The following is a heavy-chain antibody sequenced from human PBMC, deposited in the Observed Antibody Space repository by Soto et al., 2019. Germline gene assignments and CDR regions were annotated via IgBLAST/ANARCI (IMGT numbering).Heavy chain of an antibody. V-gene: IGHV4-31*03. J-gene: IGHJ5*02. CDR2: IDYSGST. D-gene: IGHD3-22*01. CDR1: GVSISSGGYY. CDR3: ARGRYYYDSRGFDP. Sequence: PSETLSLTCTVSGVSISSGGYYWSWIRQRPGKGLEWIGYIDYSGSTYCNPSLKSRVTTSIDTSKKQFSLKLSSVTAADTAVYYCARGRYYYDSRGFDPWGQGTLVTVSS.